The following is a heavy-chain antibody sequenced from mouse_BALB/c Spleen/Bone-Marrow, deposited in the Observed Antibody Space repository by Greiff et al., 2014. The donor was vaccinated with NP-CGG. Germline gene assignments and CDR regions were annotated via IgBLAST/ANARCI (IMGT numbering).Heavy chain of an antibody. D-gene: IGHD4-1*02. CDR3: SRSTGTGGFAY. CDR2: INPGSGGS. CDR1: GYAFSNHL. Sequence: QVQLQQSGVEVVRPGTSVKVSCKASGYAFSNHLIEWVKQRPGQGLEWIGVINPGSGGSNYNEKFKGKATLTADKSSSTAYMQLSSLTSDDSAVYFCSRSTGTGGFAYWGQGTLVTVSA. J-gene: IGHJ3*01. V-gene: IGHV1-54*03.